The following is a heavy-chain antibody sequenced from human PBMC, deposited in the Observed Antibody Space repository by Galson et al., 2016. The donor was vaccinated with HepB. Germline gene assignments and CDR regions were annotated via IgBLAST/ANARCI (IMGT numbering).Heavy chain of an antibody. CDR2: INQDGSVK. CDR1: GFIFTTYW. V-gene: IGHV3-7*01. CDR3: ATQLDF. Sequence: SLRLSCAASGFIFTTYWMDWVRQAPGKGLEWVANINQDGSVKYYVDSVRGRFTVSRDNSKNSLYLQMNSLRVEDTAVYYCATQLDFWGQGTQVTVSS. J-gene: IGHJ4*02.